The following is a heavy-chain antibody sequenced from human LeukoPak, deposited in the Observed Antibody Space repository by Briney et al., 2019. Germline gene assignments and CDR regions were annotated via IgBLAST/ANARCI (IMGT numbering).Heavy chain of an antibody. CDR3: TPGTGDY. CDR2: IRSKSNYYAT. J-gene: IGHJ4*02. D-gene: IGHD3-10*01. Sequence: PGGSLKLSCAASGFTFTGFAMHWVRLASGKGLEWVGRIRSKSNYYATAYAASVKGRFTISRDDSKNTAYLEMNSLKTEDTAVYYCTPGTGDYWGQGTLVTVSS. CDR1: GFTFTGFA. V-gene: IGHV3-73*01.